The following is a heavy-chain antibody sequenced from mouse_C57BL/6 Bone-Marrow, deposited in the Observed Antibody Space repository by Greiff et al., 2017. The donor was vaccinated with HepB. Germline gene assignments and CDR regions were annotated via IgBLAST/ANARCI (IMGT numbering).Heavy chain of an antibody. J-gene: IGHJ2*01. CDR2: LDPENGDT. CDR3: TTRITTVVATGPFDY. V-gene: IGHV14-4*01. Sequence: EVKLVESGAELVRPGASVKLSCTASGFNIKDDYMHWVKQRPEQGLEWIGWLDPENGDTEYASKFQGKATITADTSSNTAYLQLSSLTSEDTAVYYCTTRITTVVATGPFDYWGQGTTLTVSS. D-gene: IGHD1-1*01. CDR1: GFNIKDDY.